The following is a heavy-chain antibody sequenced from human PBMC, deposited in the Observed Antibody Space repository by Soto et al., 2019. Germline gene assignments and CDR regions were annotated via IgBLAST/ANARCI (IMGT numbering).Heavy chain of an antibody. Sequence: ASVKVSCKASGYTFTSYAMHWVRQAPGQRLEWMGWINAGNGNTKYSQKFQGRVTITRDTSASTAYMELSSLRSEDTAVYYCARGWGYCSGGSCPTPFDYWGQGTLVTVSS. J-gene: IGHJ4*02. CDR1: GYTFTSYA. V-gene: IGHV1-3*01. D-gene: IGHD2-15*01. CDR2: INAGNGNT. CDR3: ARGWGYCSGGSCPTPFDY.